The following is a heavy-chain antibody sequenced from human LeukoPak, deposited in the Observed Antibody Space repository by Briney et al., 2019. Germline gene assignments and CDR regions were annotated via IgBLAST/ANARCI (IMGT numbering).Heavy chain of an antibody. CDR1: GFTFSSYW. Sequence: GGSLRLSCAASGFTFSSYWMHWVRQAPGKGLVWVSRINSDGSSTSYADSVKGRFTISRDNSKNTLYLQMNSLRAEDTAVYYCARAPPMPGIAAAGKAYYFDYWGQGTLVTVSS. D-gene: IGHD6-13*01. J-gene: IGHJ4*02. CDR3: ARAPPMPGIAAAGKAYYFDY. V-gene: IGHV3-74*01. CDR2: INSDGSST.